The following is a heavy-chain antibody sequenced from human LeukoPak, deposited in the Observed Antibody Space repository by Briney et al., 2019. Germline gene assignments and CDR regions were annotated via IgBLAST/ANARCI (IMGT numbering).Heavy chain of an antibody. J-gene: IGHJ4*02. Sequence: PGGSLRLSCAASGFTISSYSMSWVRQAPGKGLEWVSVIYAGGSTYYADSVKGRFTISRGNSKNTLYLLMNSLRAEDTAVYYCTRQSIPGIVDSWGQGTLVTVST. V-gene: IGHV3-66*04. D-gene: IGHD3-3*02. CDR2: IYAGGST. CDR1: GFTISSYS. CDR3: TRQSIPGIVDS.